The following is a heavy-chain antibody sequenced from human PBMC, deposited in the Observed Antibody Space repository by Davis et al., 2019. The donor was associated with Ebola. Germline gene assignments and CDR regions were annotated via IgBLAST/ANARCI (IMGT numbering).Heavy chain of an antibody. CDR1: GGSFSGYY. CDR3: ARSSTSWGVWFDP. V-gene: IGHV4-34*01. D-gene: IGHD2-2*01. CDR2: INHSGST. Sequence: SETLSLTCAVYGGSFSGYYWSWIRQPPGKGLEWIGEINHSGSTNYNPSLKSRVTISVDTSKNQFSLKLSSVTAADTAVYYCARSSTSWGVWFDPWGQGTLVIVSS. J-gene: IGHJ5*02.